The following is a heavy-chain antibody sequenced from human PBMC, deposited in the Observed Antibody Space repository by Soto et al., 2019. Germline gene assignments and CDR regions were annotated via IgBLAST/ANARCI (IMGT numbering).Heavy chain of an antibody. J-gene: IGHJ4*02. CDR1: GYTFTSYY. V-gene: IGHV1-46*03. CDR2: INPSGGST. D-gene: IGHD2-15*01. CDR3: ARVRGFHCSGGSCWTGFDY. Sequence: GASVKVSCKASGYTFTSYYMHWVRQAPGQGLEWMGIINPSGGSTSYAQKFQGRVTMTRDTSTSTVYMELSSLRSEDTAVYYRARVRGFHCSGGSCWTGFDYWGQGTLVTVSS.